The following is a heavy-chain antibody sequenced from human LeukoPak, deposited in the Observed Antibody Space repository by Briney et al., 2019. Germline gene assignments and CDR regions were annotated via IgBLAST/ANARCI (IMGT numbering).Heavy chain of an antibody. V-gene: IGHV4-59*08. CDR2: IYYSGST. D-gene: IGHD6-13*01. J-gene: IGHJ4*02. CDR3: ARQNPAAAGQGLDY. CDR1: GGSISRYY. Sequence: PSETLSLTCTVSGGSISRYYWSWIRQPPGKGLEWIAYIYYSGSTNYNPSLKSRVTISVDTSKNQFSLNLSSVTATDTAVYYCARQNPAAAGQGLDYWGQGALVTVSS.